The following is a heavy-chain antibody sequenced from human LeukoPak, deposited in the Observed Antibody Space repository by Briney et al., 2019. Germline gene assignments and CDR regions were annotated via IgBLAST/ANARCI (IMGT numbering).Heavy chain of an antibody. Sequence: SETLSLTCTVPCGSISSYYWSWIRQPPGKGLEWIAYISDIGSINYNPSLKSRVTISLDTSKNQFSLKLSSVTAADTAVYYCAGHHPRNTVDFWGQGTLVTVSS. CDR2: ISDIGSI. CDR3: AGHHPRNTVDF. CDR1: CGSISSYY. J-gene: IGHJ4*02. V-gene: IGHV4-59*08. D-gene: IGHD2/OR15-2a*01.